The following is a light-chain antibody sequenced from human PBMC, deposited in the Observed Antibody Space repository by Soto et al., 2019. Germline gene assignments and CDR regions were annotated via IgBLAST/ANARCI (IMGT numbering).Light chain of an antibody. CDR2: DAS. Sequence: EIVLTQSPATLSLSPGERATLSCRASQSVSSYLAWYQQKPGQAPRLLIYDASNRATGIPARFSGSGSWTDFTLTISSLEPEDFAVYYCQQRSNWPPVNTFGQGTRLEI. V-gene: IGKV3-11*01. CDR1: QSVSSY. CDR3: QQRSNWPPVNT. J-gene: IGKJ5*01.